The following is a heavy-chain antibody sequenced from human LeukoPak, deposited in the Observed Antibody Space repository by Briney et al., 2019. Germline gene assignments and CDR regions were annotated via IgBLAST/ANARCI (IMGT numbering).Heavy chain of an antibody. J-gene: IGHJ4*02. Sequence: GASVKVSCKASGYTFTGYYMHWVRQALGQGLEWMGWIAPNSGGTNYAQKFQGRVTMTRDTSINTAYMELSRLTSDDTAVYYCAREYSSSSGRLYDYWGLGTLVTVSS. CDR1: GYTFTGYY. CDR2: IAPNSGGT. V-gene: IGHV1-2*02. D-gene: IGHD6-6*01. CDR3: AREYSSSSGRLYDY.